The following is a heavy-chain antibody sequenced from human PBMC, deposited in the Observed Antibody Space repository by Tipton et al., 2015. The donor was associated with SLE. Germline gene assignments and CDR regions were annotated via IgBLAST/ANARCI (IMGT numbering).Heavy chain of an antibody. D-gene: IGHD3-16*01. CDR2: RFHDGNI. CDR3: ARDLRTSEEYSVHYYDAVDV. J-gene: IGHJ6*02. V-gene: IGHV4-59*02. CDR1: GDSVKSRY. Sequence: TLSLTCTVSGDSVKSRYWIWVRQPAGRGLEWLAYRFHDGNINYNPSLKTRVTMSVDTSKSQISLRLSSVTAADTAMYYWARDLRTSEEYSVHYYDAVDVWGQGTTVTVSS.